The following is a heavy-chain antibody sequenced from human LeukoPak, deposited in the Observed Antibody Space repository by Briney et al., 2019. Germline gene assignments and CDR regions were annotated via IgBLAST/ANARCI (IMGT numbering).Heavy chain of an antibody. D-gene: IGHD6-13*01. CDR1: GFTFGGYA. CDR3: ARCAGIAEDVRTYYFDY. V-gene: IGHV3-23*01. J-gene: IGHJ4*02. CDR2: ISRSGGST. Sequence: PGGSLRLSCTASGFTFGGYAMSWVRQAPGKGLEWVSAISRSGGSTYYADSVKGRFTISRDNSRDTLYLQMNSLRAEDTAVYYCARCAGIAEDVRTYYFDYWGQGTLVTVSS.